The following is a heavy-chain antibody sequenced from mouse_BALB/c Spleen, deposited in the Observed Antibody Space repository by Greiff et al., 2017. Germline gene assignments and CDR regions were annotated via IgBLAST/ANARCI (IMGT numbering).Heavy chain of an antibody. CDR3: TRYGNYGAWFAY. V-gene: IGHV1-15*01. Sequence: VQLQQSGAELVRPGASVTLSCKASGYTFTDYEMHWVKQTPVHGLEWIGAIDPETGGTAYNQKFKGKATLTADKSSSTAYMELRSLTSEDSAVYYCTRYGNYGAWFAYWGQGTLVTVSA. J-gene: IGHJ3*01. CDR1: GYTFTDYE. D-gene: IGHD2-1*01. CDR2: IDPETGGT.